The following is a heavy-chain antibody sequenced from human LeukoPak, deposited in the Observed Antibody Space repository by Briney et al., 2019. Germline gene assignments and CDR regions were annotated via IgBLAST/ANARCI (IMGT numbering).Heavy chain of an antibody. CDR3: ARDESRTSLDY. J-gene: IGHJ4*02. V-gene: IGHV4-4*02. Sequence: YPSETLSLTCAVSGDSVSSGNWWSWVRQPPGKGLEWIGEIYHSGSTNYNPSLKSRVTISVDKSKNQFSLRLSSVTAADTAVYYCARDESRTSLDYWGQGTLVTVSS. D-gene: IGHD3/OR15-3a*01. CDR1: GDSVSSGNW. CDR2: IYHSGST.